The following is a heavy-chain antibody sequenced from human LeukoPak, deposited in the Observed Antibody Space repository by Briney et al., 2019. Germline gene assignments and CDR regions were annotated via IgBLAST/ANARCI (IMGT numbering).Heavy chain of an antibody. D-gene: IGHD1-26*01. CDR1: GASISSNY. CDR3: ANGANSGSYFED. Sequence: SETLSLTCTVSGASISSNYWSWIRQPAGKGLEGIGGMYTSGNTHYCPSLKSRVTMSVDTSKSQFSLNLTSVTAADTAVYYCANGANSGSYFEDWGQGTLVTVSS. CDR2: MYTSGNT. J-gene: IGHJ4*02. V-gene: IGHV4-4*07.